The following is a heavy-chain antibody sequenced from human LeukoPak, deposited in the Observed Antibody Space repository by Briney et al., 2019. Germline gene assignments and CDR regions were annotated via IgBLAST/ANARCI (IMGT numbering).Heavy chain of an antibody. J-gene: IGHJ4*02. CDR3: ARAPEWLIFDY. CDR1: GFSFSSYA. Sequence: GGSLRLSCAASGFSFSSYAMHWVRQPPGKGLEWMAVISFDGSNKYYADSVKGRFTVSRDNSKNTLYLQMNSLRLEDTAVYYCARAPEWLIFDYWGQGTLVTVSS. D-gene: IGHD6-19*01. V-gene: IGHV3-30-3*01. CDR2: ISFDGSNK.